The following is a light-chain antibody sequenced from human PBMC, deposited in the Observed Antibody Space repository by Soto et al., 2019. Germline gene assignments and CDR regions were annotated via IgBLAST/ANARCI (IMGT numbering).Light chain of an antibody. Sequence: EVVMTQSPATLSVSPGERATLSCRASQSVSSYLAWYQQKPGQAPRLLIYDASNRATGIPARFSGSGSGTDFTLTISSLEPEDFAVYYCQQRSNWPPFGPGTKVDSK. V-gene: IGKV3-11*01. CDR1: QSVSSY. CDR3: QQRSNWPP. CDR2: DAS. J-gene: IGKJ3*01.